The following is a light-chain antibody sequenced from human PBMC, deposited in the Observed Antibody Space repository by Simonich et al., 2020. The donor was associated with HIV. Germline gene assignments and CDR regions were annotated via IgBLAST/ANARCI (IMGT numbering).Light chain of an antibody. CDR3: QQYGSSRT. CDR2: GAS. V-gene: IGKV3-20*01. J-gene: IGKJ1*01. CDR1: RSVSSSY. Sequence: EIVLTQSPGTLSLSPGERATLSCRASRSVSSSYLAWDQQKPGQAPRLLIYGASSRATGIPDRFSGSGSGTDFTLTISRLEPEDFAVYYCQQYGSSRTFGQGTKVEIK.